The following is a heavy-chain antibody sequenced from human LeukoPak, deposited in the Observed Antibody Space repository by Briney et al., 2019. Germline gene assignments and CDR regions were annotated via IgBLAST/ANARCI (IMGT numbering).Heavy chain of an antibody. D-gene: IGHD3-10*01. J-gene: IGHJ2*01. CDR2: ISSSSSYI. V-gene: IGHV3-21*01. CDR3: ARDRTTMVRGVIITVWYFDL. Sequence: GGSLRLSCAASGFTFSSYSMNWVSQAPGKGLEWVSSISSSSSYIYYADSVKGRFTISRDNAKNSLYLQMNSLRAEDTAVYYCARDRTTMVRGVIITVWYFDLWGRGTLVTVSS. CDR1: GFTFSSYS.